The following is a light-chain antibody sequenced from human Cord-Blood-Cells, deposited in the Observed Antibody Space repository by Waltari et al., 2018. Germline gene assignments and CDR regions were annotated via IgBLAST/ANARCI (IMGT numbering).Light chain of an antibody. V-gene: IGKV1-9*01. CDR2: AAS. J-gene: IGKJ1*01. Sequence: DIQLTQSPSFLSASVGDRVTIPCRASQGISSYLAWYQQKPGQAPKLLIYAASTLQSGVPSRFSGSGSGTEFTLTISSLQPEDFATYYCQQLNSYPPTFGQGTKVEIK. CDR3: QQLNSYPPT. CDR1: QGISSY.